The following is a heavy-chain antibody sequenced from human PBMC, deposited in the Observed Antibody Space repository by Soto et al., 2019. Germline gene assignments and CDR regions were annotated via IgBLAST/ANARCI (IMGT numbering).Heavy chain of an antibody. D-gene: IGHD4-17*01. J-gene: IGHJ4*02. CDR1: GYTFTSYA. CDR3: ATWVDYGDFEGFDF. V-gene: IGHV1-3*01. Sequence: ASVKVSCKASGYTFTSYAMNWVRQAPGQRLEWMGWINAGNGNTKYSQKFQGRVTMTWDTSITTAYLDLTRLTTNDTATYFCATWVDYGDFEGFDFWGQGTLVTVSS. CDR2: INAGNGNT.